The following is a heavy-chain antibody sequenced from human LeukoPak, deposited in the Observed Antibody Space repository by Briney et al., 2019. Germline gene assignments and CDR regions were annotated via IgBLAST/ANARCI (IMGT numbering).Heavy chain of an antibody. J-gene: IGHJ1*01. CDR3: ARGYSASEH. D-gene: IGHD5-12*01. CDR2: IDPYTGNT. V-gene: IGHV1-2*02. CDR1: GYTFTGYY. Sequence: ASVKVSCKASGYTFTGYYMHWVRQAPGQGLEWMAWIDPYTGNTHYAQKFQGRITVTRDTSISTTYMELSWLTSDDTALYYCARGYSASEHWGQGTLVTVSA.